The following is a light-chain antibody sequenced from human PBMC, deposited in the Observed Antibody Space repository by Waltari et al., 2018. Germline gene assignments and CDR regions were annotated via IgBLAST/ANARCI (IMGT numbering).Light chain of an antibody. Sequence: EIQMTQSPSSVSASAGDTVSITCRASQAISSWLAWYQQKPGDSPNLLIYHASNLRSGVPSRFSGSGSGTDFTLTISSLRPEDSATYYCQQGSAFPPTFGQGTKVEV. J-gene: IGKJ1*01. CDR1: QAISSW. V-gene: IGKV1-12*01. CDR2: HAS. CDR3: QQGSAFPPT.